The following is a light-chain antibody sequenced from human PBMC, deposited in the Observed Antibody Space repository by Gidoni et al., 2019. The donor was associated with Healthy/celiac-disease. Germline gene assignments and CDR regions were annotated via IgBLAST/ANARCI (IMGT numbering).Light chain of an antibody. Sequence: DIVMTPPPLSLSVTPGQPASIPSTTTQRRLHSEGKTYLYWSLQKPGQAPQLLIYEVASRFSGVADRFSGSGSGTDFTLKISRLEAEDVGVYYCMQGIHLPSTFXXXTKLEIK. J-gene: IGKJ2*02. V-gene: IGKV2-29*02. CDR3: MQGIHLPST. CDR1: QRRLHSEGKTY. CDR2: EVA.